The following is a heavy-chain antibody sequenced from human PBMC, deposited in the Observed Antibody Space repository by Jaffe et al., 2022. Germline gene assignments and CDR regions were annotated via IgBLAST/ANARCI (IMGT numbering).Heavy chain of an antibody. CDR2: ISSSGSTI. V-gene: IGHV3-48*03. CDR1: GFTFSSYE. J-gene: IGHJ6*03. Sequence: EVQLVESGGGLVQPGGSLRLSCAASGFTFSSYEMNWVRQAPGKGLEWVSYISSSGSTIYYADSVKGRFTISRDNAKNSLYLQMNSLRAEDTAVYYCARDGYSSSWVYYYYYMDVWGKGTTVTVSS. CDR3: ARDGYSSSWVYYYYYMDV. D-gene: IGHD6-13*01.